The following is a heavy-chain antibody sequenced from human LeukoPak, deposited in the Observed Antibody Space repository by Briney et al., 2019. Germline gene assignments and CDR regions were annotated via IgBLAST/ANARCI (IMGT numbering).Heavy chain of an antibody. CDR3: AVGFQVLNWFDP. Sequence: GETLRLSCAASGFTFSTYGMTWVRQAPGKGLEWVSGISGSGGSTYYADSVKGRFTISRDNSKNTLYLQMNSLRAEDTAVYYVAVGFQVLNWFDPWGQGTLVTVSS. CDR1: GFTFSTYG. CDR2: ISGSGGST. D-gene: IGHD6-13*01. J-gene: IGHJ5*02. V-gene: IGHV3-23*01.